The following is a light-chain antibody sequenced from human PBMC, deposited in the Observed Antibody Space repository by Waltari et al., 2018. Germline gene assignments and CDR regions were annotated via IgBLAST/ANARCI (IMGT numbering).Light chain of an antibody. Sequence: ETVFTHPPVPLSLSPGETATLSCRASQSVSSSLAWYQQKAGQAPRLLIYGAFNRATGIPDRFSGSGSGTDFSLTISRLEPEDFAVYYCQHYERLPATFGQGTKVEIK. J-gene: IGKJ1*01. CDR3: QHYERLPAT. CDR1: QSVSSS. CDR2: GAF. V-gene: IGKV3-20*01.